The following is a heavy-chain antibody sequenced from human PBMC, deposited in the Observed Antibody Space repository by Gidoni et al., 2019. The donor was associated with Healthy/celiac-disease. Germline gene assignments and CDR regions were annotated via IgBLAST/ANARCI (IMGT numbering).Heavy chain of an antibody. CDR1: GGPLRTSSSY. D-gene: IGHD2-2*01. CDR3: ASELGYCSSTSCYNWFDP. CDR2: IYYSGST. J-gene: IGHJ5*02. Sequence: QIQLQDPGPGLVKPSETLSLTCTVSGGPLRTSSSYWGWIRQPPGKGLEWIGSIYYSGSTYYNPSLKSRVTISVDTSKNQFSLKLSSVTAADTAVYYCASELGYCSSTSCYNWFDPWGQGTLVTVSS. V-gene: IGHV4-39*01.